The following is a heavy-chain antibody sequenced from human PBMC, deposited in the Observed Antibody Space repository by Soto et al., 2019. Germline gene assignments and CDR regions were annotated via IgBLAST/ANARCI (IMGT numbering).Heavy chain of an antibody. J-gene: IGHJ6*03. Sequence: GASVKVSCKASGYTFTSYYMHWVRQAPGQGLEWMGIINPSGGSTSYAQKFQGRVTMTRDTSTSTVYMELSSLRSEDTAVYYCARTRAFGVVPRIYYYYYYMDVWDKGTTVTVSS. D-gene: IGHD3-3*01. CDR3: ARTRAFGVVPRIYYYYYYMDV. CDR1: GYTFTSYY. CDR2: INPSGGST. V-gene: IGHV1-46*03.